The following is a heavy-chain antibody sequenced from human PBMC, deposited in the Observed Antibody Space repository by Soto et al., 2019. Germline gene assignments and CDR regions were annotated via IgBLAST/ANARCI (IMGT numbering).Heavy chain of an antibody. CDR1: GGPFSSYA. J-gene: IGHJ4*02. CDR3: ARAPGIAVAGYFDY. D-gene: IGHD6-19*01. Sequence: GASVKVSCKASGGPFSSYAISWVRQAPGQGLEWMGGIIPIFGTANYAQKFQGRVTITADESTSTAYMELSSLRSEDTAVYYCARAPGIAVAGYFDYWGQGTLVTVSS. CDR2: IIPIFGTA. V-gene: IGHV1-69*13.